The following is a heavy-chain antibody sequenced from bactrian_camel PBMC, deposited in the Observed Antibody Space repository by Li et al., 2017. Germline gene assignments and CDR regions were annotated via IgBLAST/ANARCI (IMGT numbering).Heavy chain of an antibody. CDR3: AAGDVVYPLDQREYNY. J-gene: IGHJ4*01. V-gene: IGHV3S53*01. CDR1: GFVNC. Sequence: QLVESGGGSVQAGGSLRLSCVVSGFVNCMGWFRQAPGKEREVVAVRVNDGSTTYADSVKGRFTISQDNAVNTLYLQMDSLKPEDTATYYCAAGDVVYPLDQREYNYWGQGTQVTVS. CDR2: RVNDGST.